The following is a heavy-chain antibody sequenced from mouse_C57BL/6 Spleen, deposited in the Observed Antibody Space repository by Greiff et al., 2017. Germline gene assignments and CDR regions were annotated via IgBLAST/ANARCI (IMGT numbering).Heavy chain of an antibody. Sequence: QVQLQQPGAELVKPGASVKMSCKASGYTFTSYWITWVKQRPGQGLEWIGDIYPGSGSTNYNEKLKSKATLTVDTSSSTAYMQLSSLTSEDSAVYYCARTRSSYAMDYWGQGTSVTVSS. J-gene: IGHJ4*01. CDR2: IYPGSGST. CDR3: ARTRSSYAMDY. V-gene: IGHV1-55*01. CDR1: GYTFTSYW.